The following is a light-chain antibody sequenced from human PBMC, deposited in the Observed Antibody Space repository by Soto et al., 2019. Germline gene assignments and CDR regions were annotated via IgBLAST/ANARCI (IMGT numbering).Light chain of an antibody. Sequence: ETVMTQSPATLSVSPGGRATLSCRASQSISDTLAWYQQKPGQAPRLLIYGASTRATGIPARFSGSGSGTDFTLTISRLEPEDFALYYCQQYGGSPMTFGQGTRLEIK. J-gene: IGKJ5*01. CDR2: GAS. CDR1: QSISDT. V-gene: IGKV3-15*01. CDR3: QQYGGSPMT.